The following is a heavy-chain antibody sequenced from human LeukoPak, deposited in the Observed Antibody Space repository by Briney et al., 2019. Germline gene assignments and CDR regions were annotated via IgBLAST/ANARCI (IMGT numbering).Heavy chain of an antibody. CDR3: ARAAVTTRWFDP. CDR1: GFTFSSYS. CDR2: ISSSSSYA. J-gene: IGHJ5*02. V-gene: IGHV3-21*04. Sequence: GGSLRLSCAASGFTFSSYSMNWVRQAPGKGLEWVSSISSSSSYAYYADSVKGRFTISRDNSKNTLYLQMNSLRAEDTAVYYCARAAVTTRWFDPWGQGTLVTVSS. D-gene: IGHD4-17*01.